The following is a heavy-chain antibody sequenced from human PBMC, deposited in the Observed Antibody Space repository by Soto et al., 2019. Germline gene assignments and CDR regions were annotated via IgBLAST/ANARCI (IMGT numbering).Heavy chain of an antibody. CDR2: IIPIFGTA. Sequence: QVQLVQSGAEVKKPGSSVKVSCKASGGTFSSYAISWVREAPGQGLEWMGGIIPIFGTANYAQKFQGRVTIAANESTSTAYMELSSLRSDDTAVYYCASPAAGTGSYYYGMDVWGPGTTVTVSS. J-gene: IGHJ6*02. CDR3: ASPAAGTGSYYYGMDV. CDR1: GGTFSSYA. D-gene: IGHD6-13*01. V-gene: IGHV1-69*12.